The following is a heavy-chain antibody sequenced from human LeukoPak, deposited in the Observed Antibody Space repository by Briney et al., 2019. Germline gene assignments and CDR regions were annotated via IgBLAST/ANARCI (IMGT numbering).Heavy chain of an antibody. CDR1: GGSNSSSSYY. J-gene: IGHJ5*02. CDR2: IYYSGST. D-gene: IGHD3-3*01. CDR3: ARHRSYYDFWSGYSGFGYWFDP. V-gene: IGHV4-39*01. Sequence: SETLSLTCTVSGGSNSSSSYYWGWIRQPPGKGREWVVSIYYSGSTYYNPSLKSRVTISVDTSKNQFSLKLSSVTAADTAVYYCARHRSYYDFWSGYSGFGYWFDPWGQGTLVTVSS.